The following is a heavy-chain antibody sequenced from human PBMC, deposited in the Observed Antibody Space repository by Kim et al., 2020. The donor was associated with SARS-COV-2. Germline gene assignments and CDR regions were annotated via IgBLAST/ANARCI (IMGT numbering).Heavy chain of an antibody. Sequence: GGSLRLSCAASGFTFSSYWMSWVRQAPGKGLEWVANIKQDGSEKYYVDSVKGRFTISRDNAKNSLYLQMNSLRAEDTAVYYCARVQWFGELDRSYYYYGMDVWGQGTTVTVSS. CDR1: GFTFSSYW. J-gene: IGHJ6*02. D-gene: IGHD3-10*01. CDR2: IKQDGSEK. CDR3: ARVQWFGELDRSYYYYGMDV. V-gene: IGHV3-7*01.